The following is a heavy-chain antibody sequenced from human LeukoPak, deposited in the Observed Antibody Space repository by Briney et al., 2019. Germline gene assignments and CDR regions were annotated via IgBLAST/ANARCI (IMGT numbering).Heavy chain of an antibody. CDR3: ARVRFPAAGHHGMDV. D-gene: IGHD6-13*01. CDR2: IILIFGTA. CDR1: GGTFSSYA. J-gene: IGHJ6*02. Sequence: GASVKVSCKASGGTFSSYAISWVRQAPGQGLEWMGGIILIFGTANYAQKFQGRVTITADESTSTAYMELSSLRSEDTAVYYCARVRFPAAGHHGMDVWGQGTTVTVSS. V-gene: IGHV1-69*01.